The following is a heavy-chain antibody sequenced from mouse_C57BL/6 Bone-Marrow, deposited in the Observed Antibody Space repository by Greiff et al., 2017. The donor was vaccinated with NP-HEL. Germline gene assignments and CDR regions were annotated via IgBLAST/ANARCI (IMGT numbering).Heavy chain of an antibody. Sequence: EVQLQESGPELVKPGASVKIPCKASGYTFTDYNMDWVKQSHGKSLEWIGDINPNNGGTIYNQKFKGKATLTVDKSSSTAYMELRSLTSEDTAVYYCARGYYYGSSYDWYFDVWGRGTTVTVSS. D-gene: IGHD1-1*01. V-gene: IGHV1-18*01. CDR1: GYTFTDYN. CDR2: INPNNGGT. J-gene: IGHJ1*03. CDR3: ARGYYYGSSYDWYFDV.